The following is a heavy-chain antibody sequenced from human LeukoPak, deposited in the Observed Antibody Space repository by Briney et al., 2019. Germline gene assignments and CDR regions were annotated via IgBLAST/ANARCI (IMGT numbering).Heavy chain of an antibody. D-gene: IGHD3-22*01. CDR3: ARVYYYDSSGPTPGY. Sequence: GGSLRLSCAASGFTVSSNYMSWVRQAPGKGLEWVSVIYSGGSTYYADSVKGRFTISRDNSKNTLYLQMNSLRAEDTAVYYCARVYYYDSSGPTPGYWGQGTLVTVSS. V-gene: IGHV3-66*02. CDR2: IYSGGST. CDR1: GFTVSSNY. J-gene: IGHJ4*02.